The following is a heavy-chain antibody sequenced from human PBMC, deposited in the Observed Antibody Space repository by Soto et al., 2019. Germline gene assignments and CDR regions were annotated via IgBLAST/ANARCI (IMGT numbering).Heavy chain of an antibody. CDR2: ISGYNNSI. D-gene: IGHD4-4*01. Sequence: QVQLVESGGGLVKPGGSLRLSCEASGFPFRNSNMSWVRQAPGRGLEWLSFISGYNNSIYYGDSVKGRFTISRDNAKNSLYLQMNSLRAEDTAVYYCATTVNFYYYLDVWGKGTTVTVSS. V-gene: IGHV3-11*01. CDR1: GFPFRNSN. CDR3: ATTVNFYYYLDV. J-gene: IGHJ6*03.